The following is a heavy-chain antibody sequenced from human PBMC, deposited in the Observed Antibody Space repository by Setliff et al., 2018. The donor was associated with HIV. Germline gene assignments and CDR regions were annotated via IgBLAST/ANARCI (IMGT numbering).Heavy chain of an antibody. Sequence: GGSLRLSCAASGFAFSSYTMNWVRQAPGKGLEWVSDISSSSVNIYYADSVRGRFTISRDNAKNSLYLQMNSLRAEDTAVYYCARGALRGYSGPPDYWGQGTLVTVSS. CDR2: ISSSSVNI. CDR3: ARGALRGYSGPPDY. V-gene: IGHV3-48*01. D-gene: IGHD5-12*01. CDR1: GFAFSSYT. J-gene: IGHJ4*02.